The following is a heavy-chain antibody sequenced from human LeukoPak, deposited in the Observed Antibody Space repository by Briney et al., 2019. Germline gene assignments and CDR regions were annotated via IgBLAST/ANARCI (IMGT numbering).Heavy chain of an antibody. D-gene: IGHD3-10*01. CDR1: GGSFSGYY. Sequence: SETLSLTCAVYGGSFSGYYWSWIRQPPGKGLEWIGEINHSGSTNYNLSLKSRVTISVDTSKNQFSLKLSSVTAADAAVYYCARGQGRGYYYGMDVWGKGTTVTVSS. J-gene: IGHJ6*04. V-gene: IGHV4-34*01. CDR2: INHSGST. CDR3: ARGQGRGYYYGMDV.